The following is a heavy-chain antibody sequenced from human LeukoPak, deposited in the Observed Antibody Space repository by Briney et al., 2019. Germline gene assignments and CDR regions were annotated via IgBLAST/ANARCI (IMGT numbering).Heavy chain of an antibody. CDR3: ARDLSIGWDYYSYYYGMDV. CDR2: ISSSSSYI. J-gene: IGHJ6*02. CDR1: GFTFSSYS. V-gene: IGHV3-21*01. Sequence: GGTLRLSCAASGFTFSSYSMNWVRQAPGKGLEWVSSISSSSSYISYADSVKSRFTISRDNAKNSLYLQMKSLRAEDTAVYYCARDLSIGWDYYSYYYGMDVWGQGTTVTVSS. D-gene: IGHD6-19*01.